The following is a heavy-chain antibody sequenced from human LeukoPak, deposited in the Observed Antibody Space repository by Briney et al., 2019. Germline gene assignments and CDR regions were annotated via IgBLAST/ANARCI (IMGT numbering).Heavy chain of an antibody. Sequence: AGGSLRPSCAASGFTFSSYWMSWVRQAPGEGLEWVANIKQDGTEKYYMDSVKGRFSISRDNAKNSLYLQMNALRAEDTAVYYCARDVRPDYWGQGTLVTVST. CDR3: ARDVRPDY. V-gene: IGHV3-7*04. CDR2: IKQDGTEK. J-gene: IGHJ4*02. D-gene: IGHD6-6*01. CDR1: GFTFSSYW.